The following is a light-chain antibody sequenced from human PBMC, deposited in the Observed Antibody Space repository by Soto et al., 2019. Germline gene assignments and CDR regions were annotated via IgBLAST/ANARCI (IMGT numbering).Light chain of an antibody. Sequence: EIVMTQSPATLSVSPGERATLSCRAIQSISSSFLAWYQQKPGQAPRLLIYGASSRATGIPDRFSGTGSETDFTLTISRLEPEDFAVYYCQQRNDWRRGTFGQGTRLEIK. CDR2: GAS. V-gene: IGKV3D-20*02. J-gene: IGKJ5*01. CDR3: QQRNDWRRGT. CDR1: QSISSSF.